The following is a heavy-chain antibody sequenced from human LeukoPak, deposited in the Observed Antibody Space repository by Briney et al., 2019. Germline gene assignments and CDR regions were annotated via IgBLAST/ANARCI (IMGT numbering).Heavy chain of an antibody. V-gene: IGHV3-23*01. CDR3: AKVNNFACGSTTCYFEY. J-gene: IGHJ4*02. D-gene: IGHD2-2*01. CDR2: ISSHGDAT. Sequence: PGGSLRLSCAASGFRFNNFVMNWVRQAPGKGLEWVATISSHGDATHYADSVKGRFTISRDNSKNTLYLQMNSLRAEDTAMYYCAKVNNFACGSTTCYFEYWGQGTLVTVSS. CDR1: GFRFNNFV.